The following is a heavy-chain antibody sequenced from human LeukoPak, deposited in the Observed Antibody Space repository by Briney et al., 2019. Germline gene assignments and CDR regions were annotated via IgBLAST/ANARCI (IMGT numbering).Heavy chain of an antibody. V-gene: IGHV3-48*04. D-gene: IGHD1-26*01. J-gene: IGHJ4*02. CDR2: ISSSGTTI. CDR1: GFTFSSYG. CDR3: ARAVKWDY. Sequence: GGSLRLSCAASGFTFSSYGMHWVRQAPGKGLEWVSYISSSGTTIYYADSVKGRFTISRDTAKNTLYLQMNSLRVEDTAVYYCARAVKWDYWGQGALVTVSS.